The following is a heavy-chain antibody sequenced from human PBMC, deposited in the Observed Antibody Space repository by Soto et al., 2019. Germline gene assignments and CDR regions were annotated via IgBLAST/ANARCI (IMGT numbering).Heavy chain of an antibody. CDR3: ARGVWYASWSSSDC. V-gene: IGHV3-30*03. D-gene: IGHD2-8*01. CDR2: MSYDGSRQ. J-gene: IGHJ4*02. Sequence: QVQLVESGGGVVQPGRSLRLSCAASGFTLSGNDMHWVRQAPGKGPEWVAVMSYDGSRQYYADSVKGRFTISRDTSKSTLYLPLNCLTTADMAVYYCARGVWYASWSSSDCWGQGTLVTVSS. CDR1: GFTLSGND.